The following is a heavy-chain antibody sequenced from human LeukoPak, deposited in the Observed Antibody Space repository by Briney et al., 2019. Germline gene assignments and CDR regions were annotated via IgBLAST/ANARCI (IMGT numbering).Heavy chain of an antibody. Sequence: PGGSLRLSCAASGFTFSSYAMSWVRQAPGKGLEWVSYISSSRSTIYYADSVKGRFTISRDNAKNSLYLQMNSLRAEDTAVYYCARVSGPGNFDYWGQGTLVTVSS. J-gene: IGHJ4*02. CDR3: ARVSGPGNFDY. CDR1: GFTFSSYA. V-gene: IGHV3-48*01. CDR2: ISSSRSTI. D-gene: IGHD1-1*01.